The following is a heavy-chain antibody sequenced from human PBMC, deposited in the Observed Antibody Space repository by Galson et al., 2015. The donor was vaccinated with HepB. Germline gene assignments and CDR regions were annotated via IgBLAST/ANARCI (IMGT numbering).Heavy chain of an antibody. Sequence: SLRLSCAASGFTFSSYAMSWVRQAPGKGLEWVSAISGSGGSTSYADSVKGRFTISRDNAKNTLYLQMNSLRAEDTAVYYCAREGYSSSWDNWFDPWGQGTLVTVSS. V-gene: IGHV3-23*01. D-gene: IGHD6-13*01. CDR2: ISGSGGST. CDR3: AREGYSSSWDNWFDP. J-gene: IGHJ5*02. CDR1: GFTFSSYA.